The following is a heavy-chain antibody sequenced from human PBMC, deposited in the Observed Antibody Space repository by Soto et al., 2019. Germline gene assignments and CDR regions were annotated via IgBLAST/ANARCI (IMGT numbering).Heavy chain of an antibody. CDR1: GYTFTGYY. CDR2: INPNSGGT. J-gene: IGHJ4*02. CDR3: AREVVSSSWYGYFDY. V-gene: IGHV1-2*04. D-gene: IGHD6-13*01. Sequence: ASVKVSCKASGYTFTGYYMHWVRQAPGQGLEWMGWINPNSGGTNYAQKFQGWVTMTRDTSISTAYMELSRLRSDDTAVYYCAREVVSSSWYGYFDYWGQGTLVTGSS.